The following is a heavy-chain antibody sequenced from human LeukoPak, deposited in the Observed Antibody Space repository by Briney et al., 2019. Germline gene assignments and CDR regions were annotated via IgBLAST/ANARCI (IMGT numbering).Heavy chain of an antibody. CDR1: GFTFTSYA. Sequence: GGSLRLSCAASGFTFTSYALPWVRQAPGKGLEWVALISYDGSTKYYADSLKGRFTISRDNSKNAVFLQMSSLRAEDTAVYYCARVYETFSVHYFYGLDVWGQGTTVTVSS. V-gene: IGHV3-30-3*01. CDR2: ISYDGSTK. CDR3: ARVYETFSVHYFYGLDV. J-gene: IGHJ6*02. D-gene: IGHD5/OR15-5a*01.